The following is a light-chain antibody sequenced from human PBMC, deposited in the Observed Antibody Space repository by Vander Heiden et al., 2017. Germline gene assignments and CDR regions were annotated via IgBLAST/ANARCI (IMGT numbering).Light chain of an antibody. J-gene: IGKJ3*01. CDR3: QQDGSSHFT. V-gene: IGKV3-20*01. CDR1: QSVSSSY. Sequence: EIVLTQSPGTLSLSPGERATLSIRASQSVSSSYLAWYQQKPGQAPRLLIYGASSRATGIPDRFSGSGSATDFTLTISRLEPEAFAVYYCQQDGSSHFTFGHGTKVXIK. CDR2: GAS.